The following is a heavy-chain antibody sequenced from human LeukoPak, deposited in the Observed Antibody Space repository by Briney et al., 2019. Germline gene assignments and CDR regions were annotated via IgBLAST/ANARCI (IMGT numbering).Heavy chain of an antibody. CDR2: VSTSNGDT. CDR1: GYNFNRYT. J-gene: IGHJ4*02. V-gene: IGHV1-18*01. D-gene: IGHD5-18*01. CDR3: ARVSDTSMVTPGFDS. Sequence: GASVKVSCKTSGYNFNRYTITWVRQAPGQGLEWMGWVSTSNGDTNYAEKFQGRVTMTTETVTKTAYMELGRLTSGDTAMYYCARVSDTSMVTPGFDSWGQGTLVTVSS.